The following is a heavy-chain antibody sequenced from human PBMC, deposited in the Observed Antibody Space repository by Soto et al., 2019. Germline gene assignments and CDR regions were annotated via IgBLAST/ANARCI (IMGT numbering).Heavy chain of an antibody. CDR3: AHTGIAVSGDAFDI. J-gene: IGHJ3*02. V-gene: IGHV1-24*01. Sequence: GASVKVSCKVSGCTLTELSMHWVGQAPGKGLEWMGGFDPEDGETIYAQKFQGRVTMTEDTSTDTAYMELSSLRSEDTAVYYCAHTGIAVSGDAFDIWGQGTMVTVSS. D-gene: IGHD6-19*01. CDR1: GCTLTELS. CDR2: FDPEDGET.